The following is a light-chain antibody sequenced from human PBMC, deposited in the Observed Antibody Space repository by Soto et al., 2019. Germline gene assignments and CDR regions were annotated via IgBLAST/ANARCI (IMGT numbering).Light chain of an antibody. CDR1: SSNIGSNY. CDR3: AAWDDSLIGVV. J-gene: IGLJ3*02. V-gene: IGLV1-47*01. CDR2: RNN. Sequence: QSVLTQPPSASGTPGQRVTISCSGSSSNIGSNYVYWYQQLPGTAPKLLIYRNNQRPSGVPDRFSGSKSGTSASLAISGLRSEDDANYYCAAWDDSLIGVVFGGGTKVTVL.